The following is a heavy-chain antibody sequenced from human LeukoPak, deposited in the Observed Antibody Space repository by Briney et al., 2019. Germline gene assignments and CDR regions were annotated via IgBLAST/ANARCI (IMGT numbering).Heavy chain of an antibody. D-gene: IGHD3-10*01. J-gene: IGHJ5*01. CDR3: ARLHLWPENWFDS. CDR2: VNHRGTI. V-gene: IGHV4-34*01. CDR1: GGSFTDNF. Sequence: SETLSLTCGVSGGSFTDNFWGWIRQTPGKGLDWIGEVNHRGTINYNPSLKSRVAISVDTSKNQFSLKLSSVTAADTAMYYCARLHLWPENWFDSWGPGTLVTVTS.